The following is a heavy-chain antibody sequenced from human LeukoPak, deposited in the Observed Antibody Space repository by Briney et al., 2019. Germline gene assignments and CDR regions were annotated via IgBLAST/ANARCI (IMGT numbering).Heavy chain of an antibody. CDR2: INPNDAST. D-gene: IGHD1-26*01. V-gene: IGHV1-46*01. J-gene: IGHJ6*03. Sequence: ASVKVSCKASGYTFTSYSMNWVRQAPGQGPEWMGIINPNDASTTYAQKFQGRVTMTRDMSTSTVYMELSSLRSEDTAVYYCARLARYSWSPISPLYYYYYMDVWGKGTTVTVSS. CDR1: GYTFTSYS. CDR3: ARLARYSWSPISPLYYYYYMDV.